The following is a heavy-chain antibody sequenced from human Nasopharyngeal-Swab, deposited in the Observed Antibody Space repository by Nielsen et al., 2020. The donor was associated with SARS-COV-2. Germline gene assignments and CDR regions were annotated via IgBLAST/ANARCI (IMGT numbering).Heavy chain of an antibody. CDR1: GFTFSNYW. CDR3: ATNWDYRFDY. V-gene: IGHV3-7*01. Sequence: GGSLRLSCAASGFTFSNYWMSWVRQAPGKGLEWVANIAQDGSESHYVDSVKGRFTISRDNAWNSLYLQMNSLRAEDTAVYHCATNWDYRFDYWGQGTLVTVSS. CDR2: IAQDGSES. J-gene: IGHJ4*02. D-gene: IGHD1-7*01.